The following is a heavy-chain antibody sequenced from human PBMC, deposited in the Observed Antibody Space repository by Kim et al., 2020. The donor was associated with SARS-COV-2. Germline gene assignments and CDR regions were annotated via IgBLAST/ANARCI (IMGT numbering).Heavy chain of an antibody. CDR2: INTNTGNP. J-gene: IGHJ4*02. CDR1: GYTFTSYA. D-gene: IGHD3-3*01. V-gene: IGHV7-4-1*02. CDR3: ARDPRTTIFGVVIIPGYFDY. Sequence: ASVKVSCKASGYTFTSYAMNWVRQAPGQGLEWMGWINTNTGNPKYAQGFTGRFVFTLDTSVSTAYLQISSLKAEDTAVYYCARDPRTTIFGVVIIPGYFDYWGQGTMVTVSS.